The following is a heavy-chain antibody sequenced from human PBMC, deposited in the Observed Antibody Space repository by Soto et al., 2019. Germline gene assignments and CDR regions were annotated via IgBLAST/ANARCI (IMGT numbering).Heavy chain of an antibody. CDR2: VSSGGVTT. V-gene: IGHV3-23*01. Sequence: GGSLRLSCVASGFPFSSNGMAWVRQAPGMGLEWLSFVSSGGVTTYYAASVKGRFTVSRDNSKSSVFLQMNNLRAEDTAIYYCAKGLGSRSLEWLFGSFDSWGQGTLVTVSS. CDR1: GFPFSSNG. D-gene: IGHD3-3*01. CDR3: AKGLGSRSLEWLFGSFDS. J-gene: IGHJ4*02.